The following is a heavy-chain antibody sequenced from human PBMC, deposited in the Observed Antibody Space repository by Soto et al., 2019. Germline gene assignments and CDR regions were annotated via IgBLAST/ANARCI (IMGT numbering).Heavy chain of an antibody. CDR2: FDPEYGET. Sequence: QVQLLQSGAEVKKPGASVKVSCKVSGHTLTELSMHWVRQAPGRGLEWMGGFDPEYGETISAQKFQGRVTMTEDTSTDSTYMELTSLRSEDTAVYYCAAGGTRWLHSPFDYWGQGTLVTISS. CDR3: AAGGTRWLHSPFDY. V-gene: IGHV1-24*01. D-gene: IGHD1-1*01. CDR1: GHTLTELS. J-gene: IGHJ4*02.